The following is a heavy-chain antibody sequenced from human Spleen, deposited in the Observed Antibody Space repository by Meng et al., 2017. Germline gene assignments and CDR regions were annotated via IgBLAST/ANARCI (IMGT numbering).Heavy chain of an antibody. CDR3: ARIDSAMVTNFDY. V-gene: IGHV5-51*01. Sequence: KVSCKGSGYSFSSYWIGWVRQMPGKGLEWMGIIYAGDSDIRYSPSFQGQVTMSADRSISTAYLQWSSLKASDTAMYYCARIDSAMVTNFDYWGQGTQVTVSS. J-gene: IGHJ4*02. CDR2: IYAGDSDI. CDR1: GYSFSSYW. D-gene: IGHD5-18*01.